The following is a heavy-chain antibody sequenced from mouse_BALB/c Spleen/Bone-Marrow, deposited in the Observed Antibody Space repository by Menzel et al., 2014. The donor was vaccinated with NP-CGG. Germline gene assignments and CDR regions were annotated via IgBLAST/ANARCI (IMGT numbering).Heavy chain of an antibody. CDR2: ISSGGGRT. Sequence: DVMLVESGGGLVKPGGSLKLSCAASGFVFSSYDMSWVRQTPDKRLEWVAFISSGGGRTYYPDTVKGRFTISRDTAKNTLYLQMSSLKSDDTAIYYCARQGFATSTSWFAYWGQGTLATVSA. V-gene: IGHV5-12-1*01. D-gene: IGHD1-2*01. CDR1: GFVFSSYD. CDR3: ARQGFATSTSWFAY. J-gene: IGHJ3*01.